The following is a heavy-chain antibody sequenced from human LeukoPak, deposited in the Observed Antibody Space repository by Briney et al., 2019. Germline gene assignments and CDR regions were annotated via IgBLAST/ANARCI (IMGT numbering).Heavy chain of an antibody. CDR3: AKDLVTVTTRPVVDY. D-gene: IGHD4-17*01. Sequence: ASVKVSCKASGYTFTGYYLNWVRQAPGQALEWMGWINPNTGATNYAQKFQGRITMTRDTSISTVYMELSRLRSDDTAVYYCAKDLVTVTTRPVVDYWGQGTLVTVSS. CDR1: GYTFTGYY. V-gene: IGHV1-2*02. CDR2: INPNTGAT. J-gene: IGHJ4*02.